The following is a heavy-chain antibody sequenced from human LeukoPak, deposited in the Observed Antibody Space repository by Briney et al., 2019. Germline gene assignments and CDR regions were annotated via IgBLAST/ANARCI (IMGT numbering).Heavy chain of an antibody. D-gene: IGHD2-2*01. J-gene: IGHJ4*02. Sequence: PGGSLRLSYAASGFTVSSNYMSWVRQAPGKGLEWVSVIYSGGSTYYADSVKGRFTISRDNSKNTLYLQMNSLRAEDTAVYYCALPAATINFDYWGQGTLVTVSS. CDR3: ALPAATINFDY. CDR1: GFTVSSNY. CDR2: IYSGGST. V-gene: IGHV3-66*01.